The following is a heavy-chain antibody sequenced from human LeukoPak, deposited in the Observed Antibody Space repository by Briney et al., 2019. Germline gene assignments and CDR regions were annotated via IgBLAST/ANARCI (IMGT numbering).Heavy chain of an antibody. J-gene: IGHJ3*02. CDR3: ARTYDFGIGPPGDAFDN. D-gene: IGHD3-3*01. Sequence: GGSLRLSCAASGFTFTMFSMNWLRQAPGKGLEWIAFIRGRSDTTYYADSVQGRFTISRDNAEDSVYLQMNSLRVEDTAVYYCARTYDFGIGPPGDAFDNWGQGPLVTVFS. CDR2: IRGRSDTT. CDR1: GFTFTMFS. V-gene: IGHV3-48*01.